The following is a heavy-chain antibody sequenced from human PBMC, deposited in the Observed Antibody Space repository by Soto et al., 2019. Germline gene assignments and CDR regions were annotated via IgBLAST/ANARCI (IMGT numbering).Heavy chain of an antibody. CDR2: ISGSGGST. Sequence: GGSLRLSCAASGFTFSSYAMSWVRQAPGKGLEWVSAISGSGGSTYYADSVKGRFTISRDNSKNTLYLQMNSLRAEDTAVYYCAKATPDSGDYDFWSGYYYMDVWGKGTSLTVSS. D-gene: IGHD3-3*01. CDR1: GFTFSSYA. J-gene: IGHJ6*03. V-gene: IGHV3-23*01. CDR3: AKATPDSGDYDFWSGYYYMDV.